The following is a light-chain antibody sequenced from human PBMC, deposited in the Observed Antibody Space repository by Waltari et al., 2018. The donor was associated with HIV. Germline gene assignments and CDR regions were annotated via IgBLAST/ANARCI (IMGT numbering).Light chain of an antibody. Sequence: QSMLTQPPSVSGAPGPRVTISCTGRSSTIGADYDVHWSQQIPGTAPKLLISGNKNRPSGGPDRFSASKAGTSASLTISGLQAEDEADYFCQSYDISLSASVVFGGGTRLTVL. CDR2: GNK. CDR3: QSYDISLSASVV. J-gene: IGLJ2*01. CDR1: SSTIGADYD. V-gene: IGLV1-40*01.